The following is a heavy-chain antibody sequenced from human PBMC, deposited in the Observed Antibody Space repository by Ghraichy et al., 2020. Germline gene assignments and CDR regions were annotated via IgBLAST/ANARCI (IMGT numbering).Heavy chain of an antibody. Sequence: ASVKVSCKASGYTFTGYYMHWVRQAHGQGLEWMGWINPNSGGTNYAQKFQGRVTMTRDTSISTAYMELSRLRSDDTAVYYCARDQRQLYGAEEYYYYYGMDVWGQGTTVTVSS. CDR3: ARDQRQLYGAEEYYYYYGMDV. D-gene: IGHD3-16*02. CDR2: INPNSGGT. CDR1: GYTFTGYY. V-gene: IGHV1-2*02. J-gene: IGHJ6*02.